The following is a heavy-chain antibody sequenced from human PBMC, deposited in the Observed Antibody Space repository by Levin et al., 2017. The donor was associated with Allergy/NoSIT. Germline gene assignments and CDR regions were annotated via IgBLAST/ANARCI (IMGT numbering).Heavy chain of an antibody. J-gene: IGHJ4*02. V-gene: IGHV4-59*01. D-gene: IGHD2/OR15-2a*01. CDR3: ARGDYFRRAAWVGMDY. CDR2: IYYSGST. CDR1: GGSISSYY. Sequence: ESLKISCTVSGGSISSYYWSWIRQPPGKGLEWIGYIYYSGSTNYNPSLKSRVTISVDTSKNQFSLKLSSVTAADTAVYYCARGDYFRRAAWVGMDYWGQGTLVTVSS.